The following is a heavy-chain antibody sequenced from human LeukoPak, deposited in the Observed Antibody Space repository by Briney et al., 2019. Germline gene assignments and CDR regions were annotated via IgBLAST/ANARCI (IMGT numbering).Heavy chain of an antibody. CDR2: TYYRSKWYN. J-gene: IGHJ3*02. D-gene: IGHD2-2*01. CDR1: GDSVSSNIAA. Sequence: SQTLSLTCAISGDSVSSNIAAWNWIRQSPSTGLEWLGRTYYRSKWYNDYAVSVKSRITINPDTSKNQFSLQLNSVTPEDTAVYYCARVVQVYCSSTSCYVGAFDIWGQGTMVTVSS. CDR3: ARVVQVYCSSTSCYVGAFDI. V-gene: IGHV6-1*01.